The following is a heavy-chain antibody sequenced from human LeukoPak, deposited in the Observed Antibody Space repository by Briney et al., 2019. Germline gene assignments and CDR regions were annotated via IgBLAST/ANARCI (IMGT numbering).Heavy chain of an antibody. CDR2: IGTAGDT. V-gene: IGHV3-13*01. CDR1: GFTFSSYD. J-gene: IGHJ4*02. CDR3: ARAGPKTGTYDY. D-gene: IGHD1/OR15-1a*01. Sequence: PGGSLRLSSAASGFTFSSYDMHWVRQATGKRLEWVSAIGTAGDTYYPGSVKGRFTISRENAKNSLYLQMNSLRAGDTAVYYCARAGPKTGTYDYWGQGTLVTVSS.